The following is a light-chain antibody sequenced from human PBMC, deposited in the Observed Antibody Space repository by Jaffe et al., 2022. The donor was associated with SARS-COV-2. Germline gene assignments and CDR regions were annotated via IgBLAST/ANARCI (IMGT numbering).Light chain of an antibody. CDR1: QSVSSY. J-gene: IGKJ4*01. V-gene: IGKV3-11*01. CDR2: DDT. CDR3: QQRSNWPPGLT. Sequence: EVVLTQSPATMSLSPGESATLSCRASQSVSSYLAWYQQKPGRAPRLLIYDDTKRATGIPARFSGSGSGTDFTLTISGLEPEDFAVYYCQQRSNWPPGLTFGGGTRVEL.